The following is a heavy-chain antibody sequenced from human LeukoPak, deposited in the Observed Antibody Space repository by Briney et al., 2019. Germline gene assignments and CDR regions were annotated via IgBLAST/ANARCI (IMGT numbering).Heavy chain of an antibody. J-gene: IGHJ4*02. CDR2: ISYDGSNK. CDR1: GFTFSSYA. D-gene: IGHD6-19*01. Sequence: GGSLRLSCAASGFTFSSYAMHWVRQAPGKGLEWVAVISYDGSNKYYADSVKGRFTIPRDNSKNTLYLQMNSLRAEDTAVYYCAKDSGYSSGWYPSYWGQGTLVTVSS. V-gene: IGHV3-30*04. CDR3: AKDSGYSSGWYPSY.